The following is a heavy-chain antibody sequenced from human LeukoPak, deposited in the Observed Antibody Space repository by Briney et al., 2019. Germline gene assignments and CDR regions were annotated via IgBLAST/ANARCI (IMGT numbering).Heavy chain of an antibody. CDR1: GFTFSDYY. D-gene: IGHD1-26*01. Sequence: GGSLRISCAASGFTFSDYYMSWIRQAPGKGLEWVSYISSSGSTIYYADSVKGRFTISRDNAKNSLYLQMNSLRAEDTAVYYCARVRGYSGSYILWFDPWGQGTLVTVSS. CDR2: ISSSGSTI. CDR3: ARVRGYSGSYILWFDP. J-gene: IGHJ5*02. V-gene: IGHV3-11*01.